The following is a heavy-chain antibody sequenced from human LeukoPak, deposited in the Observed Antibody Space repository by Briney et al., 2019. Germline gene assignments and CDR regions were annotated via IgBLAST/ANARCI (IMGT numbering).Heavy chain of an antibody. CDR2: ISWNSGSI. J-gene: IGHJ6*02. D-gene: IGHD2-2*01. V-gene: IGHV3-9*01. CDR3: ANSKEYYGMDV. Sequence: PGGSLRLSCAASEFTFDDYAMHWVRQAPGKGLEWVSGISWNSGSIGYADSVKGRFTISRDNAKNSLYLQMNSLRAEDTALYYCANSKEYYGMDVWGQGTTVTVSS. CDR1: EFTFDDYA.